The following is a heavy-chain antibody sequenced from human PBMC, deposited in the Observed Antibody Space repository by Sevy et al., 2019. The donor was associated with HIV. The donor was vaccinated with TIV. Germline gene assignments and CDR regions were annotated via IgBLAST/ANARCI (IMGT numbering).Heavy chain of an antibody. D-gene: IGHD2-8*01. CDR1: GFTFAKYS. CDR2: FSFGCGRI. Sequence: GGSLRLSCAASGFTFAKYSMSWVRQAPGKGLEWVSTFSFGCGRINYADSVKGRLPSSRDDSKNTLFLQMNSLRAEDTATYFCAREGCTQPHDYWGQGTLVTVSS. CDR3: AREGCTQPHDY. V-gene: IGHV3-23*01. J-gene: IGHJ4*02.